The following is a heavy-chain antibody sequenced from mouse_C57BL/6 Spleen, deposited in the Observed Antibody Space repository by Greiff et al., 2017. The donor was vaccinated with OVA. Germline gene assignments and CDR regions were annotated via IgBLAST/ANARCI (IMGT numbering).Heavy chain of an antibody. CDR1: GYTFTSYW. CDR3: ARGHGSSSPMAY. V-gene: IGHV1-69*01. J-gene: IGHJ3*01. CDR2: IDPSDSYT. Sequence: VQLQQPGAELVMPGASVKLSCKASGYTFTSYWMHWVKQRPGQGLEWIGEIDPSDSYTNYNQKFKGKSTLSVDKSTSTPYLQLSRQTSEESAGDCCARGHGSSSPMAYWGQGTLVTVSA. D-gene: IGHD1-1*01.